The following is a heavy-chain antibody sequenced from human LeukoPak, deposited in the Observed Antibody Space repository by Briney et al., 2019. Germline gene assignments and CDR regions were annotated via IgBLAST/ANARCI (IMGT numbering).Heavy chain of an antibody. V-gene: IGHV1-8*03. J-gene: IGHJ5*02. CDR3: TAAADTWFDP. CDR2: MNPNSGNT. Sequence: EWMGWMNPNSGNTGYAQKFQGRVTITRNTSISTAYMELSSLRSEDTAVYYCTAAADTWFDPWGQGTLVTVSS. D-gene: IGHD6-13*01.